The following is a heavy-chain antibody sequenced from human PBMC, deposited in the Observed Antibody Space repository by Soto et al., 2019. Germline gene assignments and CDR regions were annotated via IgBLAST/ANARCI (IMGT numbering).Heavy chain of an antibody. CDR3: ARLPPYRSGGSCYSSEDWFDP. Sequence: QVQLVQSGAEVKKPGSSVKVSCKASGGTFSSYTISWVRQAPGQGPEWMGRIIPILGIANYAQKFQGRVTITADKSTSTAYMELSSLRSEDTAVYYCARLPPYRSGGSCYSSEDWFDPWGQGTLVTVSS. D-gene: IGHD2-15*01. V-gene: IGHV1-69*02. CDR1: GGTFSSYT. CDR2: IIPILGIA. J-gene: IGHJ5*02.